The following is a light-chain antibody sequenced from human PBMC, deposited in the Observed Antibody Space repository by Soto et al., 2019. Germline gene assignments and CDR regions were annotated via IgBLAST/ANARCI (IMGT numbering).Light chain of an antibody. J-gene: IGLJ1*01. V-gene: IGLV2-14*01. CDR1: SSDVGGYNY. CDR2: DLN. Sequence: QSALTQPASVSGSPGQSITTSCTGTSSDVGGYNYVSWYQQHPGKVPKMMIYDLNNRPSGVSNRFSGSKSGNTASLTISGLQAEDEADYYCCSYTSSNTFVFGTGTKVTVL. CDR3: CSYTSSNTFV.